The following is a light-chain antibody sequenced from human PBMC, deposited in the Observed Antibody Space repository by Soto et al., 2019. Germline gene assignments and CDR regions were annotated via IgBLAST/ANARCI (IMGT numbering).Light chain of an antibody. J-gene: IGKJ1*01. CDR1: QSISNH. CDR3: QQSYSTPWT. CDR2: DPA. V-gene: IGKV1-39*01. Sequence: DIQMTQSPSSLSASVGDRVTITCRASQSISNHSNWYQQKPGKAATLLINDPASMQSGVPSRFSGRGSGTDFPLTITRLKPEDFATYHCQQSYSTPWTFGPGTQVQIK.